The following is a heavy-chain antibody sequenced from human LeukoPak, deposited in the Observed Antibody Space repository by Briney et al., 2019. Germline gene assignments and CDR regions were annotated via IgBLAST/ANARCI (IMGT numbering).Heavy chain of an antibody. CDR1: GYTFTGYY. CDR2: INPNSGGT. V-gene: IGHV1-2*02. Sequence: ASVKVSCKASGYTFTGYYMHWVRQAPGQGLEWMGWINPNSGGTNYAQKFQGRVTMTRDTSISTAYMELSRLRSDDTAVYYCARSQGYGSSSWYYFDYWGQGTLVTVSS. CDR3: ARSQGYGSSSWYYFDY. D-gene: IGHD6-13*01. J-gene: IGHJ4*02.